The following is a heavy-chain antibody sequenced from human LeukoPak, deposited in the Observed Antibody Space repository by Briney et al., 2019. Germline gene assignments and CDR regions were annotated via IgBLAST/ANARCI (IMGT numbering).Heavy chain of an antibody. CDR3: ARAPRYNWSDADAFDI. CDR1: GGSISSSSYY. D-gene: IGHD1-1*01. V-gene: IGHV4-39*01. Sequence: SETLSLTCTVSGGSISSSSYYRGWIRQPPGKGLEWIGSIYYSGSTYYNPSLKSRVTISVDTSKNQFSLKLSSVTAADTAVYYCARAPRYNWSDADAFDIWGQGTMVTVSS. J-gene: IGHJ3*02. CDR2: IYYSGST.